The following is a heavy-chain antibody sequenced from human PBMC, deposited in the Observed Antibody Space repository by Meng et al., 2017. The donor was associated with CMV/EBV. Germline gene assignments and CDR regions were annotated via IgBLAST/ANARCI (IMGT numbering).Heavy chain of an antibody. CDR1: GFTFSSYS. Sequence: GGFLRLSCAASGFTFSSYSMNWVRQAPGKGLEWVSSISSSSSYIYYADSVKGRFTISRDNAKNSLYLQMNSLRAEDTAVYYCALPLYDFWSRYGDYYYYGMDVWGQGTTVTVSS. CDR2: ISSSSSYI. J-gene: IGHJ6*02. D-gene: IGHD3-3*01. V-gene: IGHV3-21*01. CDR3: ALPLYDFWSRYGDYYYYGMDV.